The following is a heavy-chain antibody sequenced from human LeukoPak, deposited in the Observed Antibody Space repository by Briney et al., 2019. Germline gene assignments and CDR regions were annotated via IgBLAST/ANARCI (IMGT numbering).Heavy chain of an antibody. CDR2: IIPSSDKA. J-gene: IGHJ6*03. D-gene: IGHD1-26*01. CDR1: GDTFTTYG. Sequence: ASVKVSCKASGDTFTTYGITWVRQAPGQGPEWLGGIIPSSDKAYYGQKFQGRLTITADKSSSTVYMDLSSLTSEDTAVYYCARAPWIVGLTLIMNYMDFWGNGTTVTVAS. CDR3: ARAPWIVGLTLIMNYMDF. V-gene: IGHV1-69*06.